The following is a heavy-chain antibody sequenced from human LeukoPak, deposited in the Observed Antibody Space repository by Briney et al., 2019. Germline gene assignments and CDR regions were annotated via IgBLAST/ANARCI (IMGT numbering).Heavy chain of an antibody. D-gene: IGHD3-22*01. CDR1: GGSISSGGYY. V-gene: IGHV4-31*03. J-gene: IGHJ3*02. Sequence: SETLSLTCTVSGGSISSGGYYWSWIRQHPGKGLEWIGYIYYSGSTYYNPSLKSRVTISVDTSKNQFSLKLSSVTAADTAVYYCARDVNSSGYYLHDAFDIWGQGTMVTVSS. CDR3: ARDVNSSGYYLHDAFDI. CDR2: IYYSGST.